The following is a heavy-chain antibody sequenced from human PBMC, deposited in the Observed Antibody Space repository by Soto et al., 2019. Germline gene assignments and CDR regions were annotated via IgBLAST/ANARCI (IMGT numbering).Heavy chain of an antibody. CDR2: ISSSGSTI. CDR1: GFSLNTYG. J-gene: IGHJ5*02. CDR3: ARVYWFDP. Sequence: GGSLRLSCAASGFSLNTYGMNWVRQAPGKGLQWVSYISSSGSTIYYADSVKGRFTISRDNAKNSLYLQMNSLRAEDTAVYYCARVYWFDPWGQGTLVTVSS. V-gene: IGHV3-48*04.